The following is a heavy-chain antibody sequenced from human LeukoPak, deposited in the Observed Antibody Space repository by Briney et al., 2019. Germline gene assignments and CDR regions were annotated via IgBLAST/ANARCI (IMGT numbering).Heavy chain of an antibody. CDR2: IDGSGGRT. CDR1: GFTFSNYV. V-gene: IGHV3-23*01. J-gene: IGHJ4*02. Sequence: PGGSLRLSCAASGFTFSNYVMSWVRQAPGKGLEWVSSIDGSGGRTYYADSGRGRVTISRDNSQSTRYLQMNSLRAEDTAVYYCARDYYFEHWGQGTLVTVSS. CDR3: ARDYYFEH.